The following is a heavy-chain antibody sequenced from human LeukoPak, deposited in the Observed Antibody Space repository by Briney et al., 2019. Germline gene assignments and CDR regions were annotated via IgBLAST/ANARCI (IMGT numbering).Heavy chain of an antibody. D-gene: IGHD2-2*01. CDR2: IIPIFGTA. J-gene: IGHJ6*03. CDR1: GGTFSSYA. Sequence: SVKVSCKASGGTFSSYAISWVRQAPGQGLEWMGGIIPIFGTANYAQKFQGRVTITADESTSTAYMELSSLRSEDTAVYYCARGGTIVVVPAAGDYYYYYMDVWGKGTTVTVSS. CDR3: ARGGTIVVVPAAGDYYYYYMDV. V-gene: IGHV1-69*13.